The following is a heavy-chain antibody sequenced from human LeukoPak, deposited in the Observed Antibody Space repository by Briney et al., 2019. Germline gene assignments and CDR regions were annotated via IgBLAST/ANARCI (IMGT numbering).Heavy chain of an antibody. CDR3: ASVGGYDPLFDY. D-gene: IGHD5-12*01. V-gene: IGHV3-30-3*01. CDR1: GFTFSSKV. CDR2: ISHDGSNK. J-gene: IGHJ4*02. Sequence: GGSLRLSCATSGFTFSSKVIHWVRQAPGKGLEWVAVISHDGSNKYYADSVKGRFTISRDNSKDTLYLQMNSLRVEDTAVYYCASVGGYDPLFDYWGQGTLVTVSS.